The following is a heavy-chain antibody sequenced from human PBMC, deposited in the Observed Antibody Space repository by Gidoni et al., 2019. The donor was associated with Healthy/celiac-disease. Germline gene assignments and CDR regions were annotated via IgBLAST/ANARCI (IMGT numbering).Heavy chain of an antibody. J-gene: IGHJ3*02. D-gene: IGHD5-12*01. CDR3: ARDRSRDGYNAWDDAFDI. CDR1: GGSISSYY. V-gene: IGHV4-4*07. CDR2: IYTSGST. Sequence: QVQLQESGPGLVKPSETLSLTCTVSGGSISSYYWSWIRPPAGKGLEWIGRIYTSGSTNYNPSLKRRVTMSVDTSKNQFSLKLSSVTAADTAVYYCARDRSRDGYNAWDDAFDIWGQGTMVTVSS.